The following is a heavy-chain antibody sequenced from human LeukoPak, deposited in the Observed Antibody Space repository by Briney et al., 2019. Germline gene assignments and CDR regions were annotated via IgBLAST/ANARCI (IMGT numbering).Heavy chain of an antibody. V-gene: IGHV4-31*03. CDR1: GVSMRSDGYY. Sequence: SQTLSLTCTVSGVSMRSDGYYWSWIRQHPGKSLEWIGYIYKSGDTYYNPSLKSRFSISVATSENQFSLNLNSVTAADTAMYYCARASGGIGGETNHFDYWGQGTLVTVSS. J-gene: IGHJ4*02. D-gene: IGHD3-16*01. CDR2: IYKSGDT. CDR3: ARASGGIGGETNHFDY.